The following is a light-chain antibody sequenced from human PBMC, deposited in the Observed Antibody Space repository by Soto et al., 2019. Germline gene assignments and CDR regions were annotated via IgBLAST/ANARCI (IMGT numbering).Light chain of an antibody. V-gene: IGKV1-39*01. J-gene: IGKJ1*01. Sequence: DIQMSQSPSSRSASVGDSITITCRISQSSNNYLNWYQQYAGKAPKLLVYSAYNLQSGVPSRFSGSGSGANFTLTISDLQPEDFTTYYCQKSDSTPWTFGQGTNVDI. CDR3: QKSDSTPWT. CDR2: SAY. CDR1: QSSNNY.